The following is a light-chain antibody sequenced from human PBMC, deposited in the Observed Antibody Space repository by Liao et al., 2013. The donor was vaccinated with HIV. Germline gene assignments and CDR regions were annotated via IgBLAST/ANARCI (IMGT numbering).Light chain of an antibody. Sequence: SYELTQPPSMSVSPGQTASITCSGHTLGDRYINWYQQRPGQSPVLVIYEDTKRPSGIPGRFSGSNSENTATLTISGTQPMDEADYYCQAWDSNTAYVFGTGTKVSVL. CDR1: TLGDRY. J-gene: IGLJ1*01. CDR3: QAWDSNTAYV. CDR2: EDT. V-gene: IGLV3-1*01.